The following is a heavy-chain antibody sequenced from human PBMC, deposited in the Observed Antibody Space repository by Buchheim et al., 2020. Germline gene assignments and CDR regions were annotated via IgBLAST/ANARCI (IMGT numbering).Heavy chain of an antibody. V-gene: IGHV4-34*01. CDR1: GGSFSGYY. CDR3: ARSHLRYYYDSSSRGYFDY. J-gene: IGHJ4*02. Sequence: QVQLQQWGAGLLKPSETLSLTCAVYGGSFSGYYWSWIRQPPGKGLEWIGEINHSGSTNYNPSLKSRVTISVDTSKSQFSLKLSSVTAADTAVYYCARSHLRYYYDSSSRGYFDYWGQGTL. CDR2: INHSGST. D-gene: IGHD3-22*01.